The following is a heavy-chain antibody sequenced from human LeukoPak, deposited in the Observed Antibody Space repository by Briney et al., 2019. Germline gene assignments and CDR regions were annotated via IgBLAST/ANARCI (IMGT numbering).Heavy chain of an antibody. CDR1: GGSLSGRSYY. V-gene: IGHV4-39*07. Sequence: SETLSLTCSVSGGSLSGRSYYWGWIRQPPGKGLEWIGEINHSGSTNYNPSLKSRVTISVDTSKNQFSLNLSSVTAADTAVYYCARETSGNNDAFDIWGQGTMVTVSS. CDR3: ARETSGNNDAFDI. J-gene: IGHJ3*02. CDR2: INHSGST. D-gene: IGHD1-26*01.